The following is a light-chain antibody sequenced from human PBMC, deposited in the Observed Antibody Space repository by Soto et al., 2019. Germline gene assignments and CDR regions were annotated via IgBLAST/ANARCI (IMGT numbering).Light chain of an antibody. V-gene: IGLV1-44*01. Sequence: QSVLIQPPSASGTPGQRVTISCSGSSSNIGSNTANWYQQLPGTAPKLLIHSNSQRPSGVPDRFSGSKSGTSASLAISGLQSEDEADYYCAAWDDNVNGPVFGGGTKLTVL. J-gene: IGLJ2*01. CDR2: SNS. CDR3: AAWDDNVNGPV. CDR1: SSNIGSNT.